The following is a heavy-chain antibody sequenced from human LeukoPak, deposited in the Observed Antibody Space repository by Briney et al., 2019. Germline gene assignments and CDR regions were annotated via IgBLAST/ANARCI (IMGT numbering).Heavy chain of an antibody. J-gene: IGHJ4*02. V-gene: IGHV1-2*02. CDR1: GYTFTGYY. Sequence: GASVKVSCKASGYTFTGYYMHRVRQAPGQGLEWMGWINPNSGGTNYAQEFQGRVTMTGDTSISTAYMELSRLRSDDTAVYYCATPVVTPYYFDYWGQGTLVTVSS. CDR3: ATPVVTPYYFDY. CDR2: INPNSGGT. D-gene: IGHD3-22*01.